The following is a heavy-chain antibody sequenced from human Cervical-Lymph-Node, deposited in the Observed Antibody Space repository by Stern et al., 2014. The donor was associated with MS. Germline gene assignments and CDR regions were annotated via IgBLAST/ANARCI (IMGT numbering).Heavy chain of an antibody. CDR2: VVVGSVNT. V-gene: IGHV1-58*02. Sequence: QLVESGPEVKKPGTSVKVSCKASGFTFTSSAMQWVRQARGQRLEWIGWVVVGSVNTNYAQKFQERVTITRDMSTSTAYMELSSLRSEDTAVYYCAADSHDYGDPKGFDYWGQGTLVTVSS. D-gene: IGHD4-17*01. CDR1: GFTFTSSA. J-gene: IGHJ4*02. CDR3: AADSHDYGDPKGFDY.